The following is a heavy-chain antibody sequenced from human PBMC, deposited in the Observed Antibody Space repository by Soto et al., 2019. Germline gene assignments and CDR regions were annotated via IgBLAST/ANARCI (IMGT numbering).Heavy chain of an antibody. CDR3: ARTVSSGWYIDY. CDR2: INSDGSST. D-gene: IGHD6-19*01. Sequence: PGGSLRLSCAASGFTFSSYWMHWVRQAPGKGLVWVSRINSDGSSTSYAGSVKGRFTISRDNAKNTLYLQMNSLRAEDTAVYYCARTVSSGWYIDYWGQGTLVTVSS. CDR1: GFTFSSYW. V-gene: IGHV3-74*01. J-gene: IGHJ4*02.